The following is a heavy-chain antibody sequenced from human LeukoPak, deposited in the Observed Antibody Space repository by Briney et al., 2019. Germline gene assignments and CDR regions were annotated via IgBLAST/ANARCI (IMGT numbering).Heavy chain of an antibody. CDR2: IYPGDSDT. D-gene: IGHD3-22*01. CDR3: ARQDDSSHFDY. Sequence: YWIGWVRQMPGKGLEWMGIIYPGDSDTRYSPSFQGQVTISADKSISTAYLQWSSLKASDTAMYYCARQDDSSHFDYWGQGTLVTVSS. V-gene: IGHV5-51*01. J-gene: IGHJ4*02. CDR1: YW.